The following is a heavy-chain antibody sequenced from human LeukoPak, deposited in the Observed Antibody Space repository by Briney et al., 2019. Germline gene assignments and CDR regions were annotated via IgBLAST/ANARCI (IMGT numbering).Heavy chain of an antibody. D-gene: IGHD6-19*01. CDR2: IYYSGST. CDR1: GGSISSGGYY. CDR3: ARASGWQGDY. J-gene: IGHJ4*02. Sequence: SETLSLTCTVSGGSISSGGYYWSWIRQHPGKGLEWIGYIYYSGSTYYNPSLKSPVTISVDTSKNHFSLKLSSVTAADTAVYYCARASGWQGDYWGQGTLVTVSS. V-gene: IGHV4-31*01.